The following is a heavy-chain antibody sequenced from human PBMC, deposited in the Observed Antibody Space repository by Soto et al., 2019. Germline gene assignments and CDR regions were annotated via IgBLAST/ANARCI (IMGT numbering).Heavy chain of an antibody. V-gene: IGHV1-18*04. CDR3: ARVVPAAEYGMDV. D-gene: IGHD2-2*01. CDR1: GYTXTSYG. J-gene: IGHJ6*02. Sequence: SXKVSCKASGYTXTSYGIRWVRQAPGQGLEWMGWISAYNGNTNYAQKLQGRVTMTTDTSTSTAYMELRSLRSDDTAVYYCARVVPAAEYGMDVWGQGTTVTVSS. CDR2: ISAYNGNT.